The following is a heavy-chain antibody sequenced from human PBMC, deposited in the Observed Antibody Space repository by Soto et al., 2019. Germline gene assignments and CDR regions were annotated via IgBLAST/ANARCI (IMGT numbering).Heavy chain of an antibody. V-gene: IGHV1-2*02. J-gene: IGHJ3*02. Sequence: ASVKVSCKASGYTFTSYDINWVRQAPGQGLEWMGWINTYSGGTNYAQKFKGRVTMTRDTSISTAYMELSRPKSDDTAVYYCARYSARSNSFDIWGQ. CDR3: ARYSARSNSFDI. D-gene: IGHD1-26*01. CDR2: INTYSGGT. CDR1: GYTFTSYD.